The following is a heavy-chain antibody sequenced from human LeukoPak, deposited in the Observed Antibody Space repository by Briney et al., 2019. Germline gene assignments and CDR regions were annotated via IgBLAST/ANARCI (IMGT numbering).Heavy chain of an antibody. CDR3: AREAYCGGDCYYFDY. CDR1: GFTFSGYA. CDR2: ISYDGSNK. J-gene: IGHJ4*02. V-gene: IGHV3-30-3*01. Sequence: GGSLRLSCAASGFTFSGYAMHWVRQAPGKGLEWVAVISYDGSNKYYADSVKGRFTISRDNSKNTLYLQMNSLRAEDTAVYYCAREAYCGGDCYYFDYWGQGTLVTVSS. D-gene: IGHD2-21*02.